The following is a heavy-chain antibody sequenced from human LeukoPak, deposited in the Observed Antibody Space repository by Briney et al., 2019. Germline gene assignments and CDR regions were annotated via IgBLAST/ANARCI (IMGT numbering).Heavy chain of an antibody. CDR2: IIPIFGTA. Sequence: ASVKVSCKAFGGTFSSYAISWVRQAPGQGLEWMGGIIPIFGTANYAQKFQGRVTITADESTSTAYMELSSLRSEDTAVYYCARMSVGYCSSTSCQVYYGMDVWGKGTTVTVSS. CDR3: ARMSVGYCSSTSCQVYYGMDV. V-gene: IGHV1-69*13. D-gene: IGHD2-2*01. J-gene: IGHJ6*04. CDR1: GGTFSSYA.